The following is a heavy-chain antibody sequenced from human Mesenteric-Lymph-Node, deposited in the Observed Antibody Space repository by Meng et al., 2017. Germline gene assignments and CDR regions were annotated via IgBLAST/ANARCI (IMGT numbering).Heavy chain of an antibody. Sequence: QVLLHESGPVLVEPSQTLSLTCIVSGCSMSSGNYYWSWIRQPPGKGLEWIGYIHQSGSAYYNPSLKSRVSISVDTSKNQFSLNLNSMTAADTAVYYCASFDHIPRRNYFDYWGQGTLVTVSS. J-gene: IGHJ4*02. D-gene: IGHD2-21*01. CDR1: GCSMSSGNYY. CDR2: IHQSGSA. CDR3: ASFDHIPRRNYFDY. V-gene: IGHV4-30-4*01.